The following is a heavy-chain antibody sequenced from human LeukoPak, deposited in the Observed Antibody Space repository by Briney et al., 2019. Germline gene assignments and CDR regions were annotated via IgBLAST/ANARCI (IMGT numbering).Heavy chain of an antibody. Sequence: PSETLSLTCTVSGGSISSYYWSWIRQPPGKGLEWIGYIYYSGSTNYNPSLKSRVTISVDTSKNQFSLKLSSVTAADTAVYYCARHRSDCSSTSCYVDYWGQGTLVTVSS. CDR1: GGSISSYY. CDR2: IYYSGST. D-gene: IGHD2-2*01. J-gene: IGHJ4*02. V-gene: IGHV4-59*08. CDR3: ARHRSDCSSTSCYVDY.